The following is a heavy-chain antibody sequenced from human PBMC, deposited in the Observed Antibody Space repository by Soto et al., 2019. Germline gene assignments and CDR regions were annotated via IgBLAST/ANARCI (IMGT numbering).Heavy chain of an antibody. Sequence: QVQLVQSGAEVKKPGSSVKVSCKASGGTFSSYAISWVRQAPGQGLEWMGGIIPISGTANYAQKFQGRVTSTADESTSTDNMELSKMNTEDTAVYYCAKSQGSSTSLEIYYYYDYGMAVWGHGTTVTVSS. CDR2: IIPISGTA. J-gene: IGHJ6*02. V-gene: IGHV1-69*01. CDR1: GGTFSSYA. CDR3: AKSQGSSTSLEIYYYYDYGMAV. D-gene: IGHD2-2*01.